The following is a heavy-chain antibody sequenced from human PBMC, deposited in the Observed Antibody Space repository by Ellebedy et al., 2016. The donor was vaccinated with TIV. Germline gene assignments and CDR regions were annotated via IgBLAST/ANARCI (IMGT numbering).Heavy chain of an antibody. Sequence: GESLKISXAASGFSFDGSSMHWVRQVPGKGLEWVSYISWDSYSTSYLDSVKGRFTISRDNSEDSLYLQMHSLRTEDSAVYYCARPAGYCSGSGCFFDYWGPGTLVTVSP. CDR3: ARPAGYCSGSGCFFDY. J-gene: IGHJ4*02. CDR2: ISWDSYST. CDR1: GFSFDGSS. D-gene: IGHD2-15*01. V-gene: IGHV3-43*01.